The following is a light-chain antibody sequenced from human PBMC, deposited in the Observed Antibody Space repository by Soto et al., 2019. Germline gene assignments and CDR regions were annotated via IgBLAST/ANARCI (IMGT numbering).Light chain of an antibody. Sequence: QSVLTQPPSVSGAPGQSVTISCTGSSSNIGADNHIHWYQHLPGTAPKLLIYGSTNRPSGVPDRFSGSKSGTSASLAITGLQAEDEADYYCQSYDSSLRFGGGTKLTVL. CDR3: QSYDSSLR. CDR1: SSNIGADNH. J-gene: IGLJ2*01. V-gene: IGLV1-40*01. CDR2: GST.